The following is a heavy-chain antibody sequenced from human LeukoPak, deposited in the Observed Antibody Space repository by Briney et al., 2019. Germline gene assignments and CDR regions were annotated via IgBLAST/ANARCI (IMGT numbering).Heavy chain of an antibody. CDR2: IDPSSTYI. D-gene: IGHD2-2*01. Sequence: GGSLRLSCAASGFTLNRHGMNWVRQAPGKGLEWVSAIDPSSTYIYYADSVKGRFTISRDNAENSLYLQMNSLRVEDTAVYYCARAPTVLVGYCSSSSCQADYWGQGTLVTVSS. CDR1: GFTLNRHG. V-gene: IGHV3-21*01. J-gene: IGHJ4*02. CDR3: ARAPTVLVGYCSSSSCQADY.